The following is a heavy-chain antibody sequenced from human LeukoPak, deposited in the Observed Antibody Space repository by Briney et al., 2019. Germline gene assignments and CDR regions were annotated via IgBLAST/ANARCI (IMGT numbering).Heavy chain of an antibody. J-gene: IGHJ6*02. Sequence: GGSLRLSCAASGFTFSSYWMHWVRQAAGKGLVWVSRINSDGSSTNYADSVKGRFTISRDNAKNTLYLQMNSLRAEDTAVYYCARAGLGYCSSTSCYGYYYYYGMGVWGQGTTVTVSS. CDR1: GFTFSSYW. CDR3: ARAGLGYCSSTSCYGYYYYYGMGV. V-gene: IGHV3-74*01. D-gene: IGHD2-2*01. CDR2: INSDGSST.